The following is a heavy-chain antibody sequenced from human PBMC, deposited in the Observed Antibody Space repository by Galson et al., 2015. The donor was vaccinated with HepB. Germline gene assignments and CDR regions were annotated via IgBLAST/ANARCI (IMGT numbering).Heavy chain of an antibody. CDR2: ISSNGGST. CDR1: GFTFSSYA. J-gene: IGHJ4*02. D-gene: IGHD3/OR15-3a*01. CDR3: ARGAHNDNYDFWTDFDY. V-gene: IGHV3-64*01. Sequence: SLRLSCAASGFTFSSYAMHWVRQAPGKGLEYVSAISSNGGSTYYANSVKGRFTISRDNSKNTLYLQMGSLRAEDMAVYYCARGAHNDNYDFWTDFDYWGQGTLVTVSS.